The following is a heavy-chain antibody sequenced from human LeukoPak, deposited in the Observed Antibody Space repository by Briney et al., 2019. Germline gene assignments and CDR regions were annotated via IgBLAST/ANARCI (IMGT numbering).Heavy chain of an antibody. CDR3: AKGSGYFHFDY. D-gene: IGHD3-22*01. Sequence: PGGSLRLSCAASGFTFDDYAMHWVRQAPGKGLEWVSGISWNSGSIGYADSVKGRLTISRDNAKNSLYLQMNSLRAEDTALYYCAKGSGYFHFDYWGQGTLVTVSS. CDR2: ISWNSGSI. J-gene: IGHJ4*02. CDR1: GFTFDDYA. V-gene: IGHV3-9*01.